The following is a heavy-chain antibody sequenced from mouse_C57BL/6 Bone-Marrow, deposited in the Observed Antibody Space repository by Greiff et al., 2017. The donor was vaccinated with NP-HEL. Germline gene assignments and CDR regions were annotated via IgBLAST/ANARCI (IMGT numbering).Heavy chain of an antibody. CDR2: IDPSDSET. J-gene: IGHJ4*01. Sequence: QVQLKQPGAELVRPGSSVKLSCKASGYTFTSYWMHWVKQRPIQGLEWIGNIDPSDSETHYNQKFKDKATLTVDKSSSTAYMQLSSLTSEDSAVYYCAREIYYGIYYAMDYWGQGTSVTVSS. CDR1: GYTFTSYW. D-gene: IGHD2-1*01. CDR3: AREIYYGIYYAMDY. V-gene: IGHV1-52*01.